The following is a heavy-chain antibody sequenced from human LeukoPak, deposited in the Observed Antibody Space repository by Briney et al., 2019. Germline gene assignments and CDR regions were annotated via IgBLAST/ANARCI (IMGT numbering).Heavy chain of an antibody. CDR3: AKDRSYDYVWGGYFDY. Sequence: GGSLRLSCAASGFTFDDYAMHWVRQAPGKGLEWVSGISWNSGSIGYADSVKGRFTISRDNAKNSLYLQMNSLRAEDTAVYYCAKDRSYDYVWGGYFDYWGQGTLVTVSS. V-gene: IGHV3-9*01. J-gene: IGHJ4*02. CDR2: ISWNSGSI. CDR1: GFTFDDYA. D-gene: IGHD3-16*01.